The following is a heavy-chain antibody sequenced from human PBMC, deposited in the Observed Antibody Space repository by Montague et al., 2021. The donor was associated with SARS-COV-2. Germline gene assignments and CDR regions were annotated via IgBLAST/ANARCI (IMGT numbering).Heavy chain of an antibody. CDR1: GDSISDYY. CDR3: ARTSRGSRYFYGVGV. D-gene: IGHD3-22*01. V-gene: IGHV4-59*01. CDR2: IFRSGAT. Sequence: SETLSLTCTVSGDSISDYYWSWIRQPPGMGLEWFGYIFRSGATNYNPPLKSRVIISLDTSKSQFSLRLSSVTAADTAIYYCARTSRGSRYFYGVGVWGQGTTVTVSS. J-gene: IGHJ6*02.